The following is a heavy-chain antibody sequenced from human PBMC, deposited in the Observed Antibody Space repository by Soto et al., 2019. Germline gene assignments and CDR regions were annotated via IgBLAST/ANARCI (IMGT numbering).Heavy chain of an antibody. CDR3: TTDLPHYDILTGFSLRYYYGMDV. Sequence: EVQLVESGGGLVKPGGSLRLSCAASGFTFSNAWMSWVRQAPGKGLEWVGRIKSKTDGGTTDYAAPVKGRFTISRDDSKNTLYLQMNSLKTEDTAVYYCTTDLPHYDILTGFSLRYYYGMDVWGQGTTVTVSS. CDR2: IKSKTDGGTT. CDR1: GFTFSNAW. V-gene: IGHV3-15*01. J-gene: IGHJ6*02. D-gene: IGHD3-9*01.